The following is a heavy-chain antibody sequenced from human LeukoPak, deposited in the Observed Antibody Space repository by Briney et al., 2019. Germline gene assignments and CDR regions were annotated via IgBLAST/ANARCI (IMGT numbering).Heavy chain of an antibody. J-gene: IGHJ3*02. CDR3: AKGMWFGESNDAFDI. V-gene: IGHV3-33*06. Sequence: PGRSLRLSCAASGFTFSSYGMHWVRQAPGKGLEWVAVIWYDGSNKYYADSVKGRFTISRDNSKNTLYLQMNSLRAEDTAVYYCAKGMWFGESNDAFDIWGQGTMVTVS. CDR2: IWYDGSNK. CDR1: GFTFSSYG. D-gene: IGHD3-10*01.